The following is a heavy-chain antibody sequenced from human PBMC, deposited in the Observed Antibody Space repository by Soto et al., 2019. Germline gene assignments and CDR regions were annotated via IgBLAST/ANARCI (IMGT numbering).Heavy chain of an antibody. J-gene: IGHJ4*02. V-gene: IGHV3-74*01. CDR1: GFTFSSYW. Sequence: GGSLRLSCAASGFTFSSYWMHWVRQAPGKGLVWVSRINSDGSSTSYADSVKGRFTISRDNAENTLYLQMNSLRAEDTAVYYCARAQIVATITACDYWGQGTLVTVSS. D-gene: IGHD5-12*01. CDR3: ARAQIVATITACDY. CDR2: INSDGSST.